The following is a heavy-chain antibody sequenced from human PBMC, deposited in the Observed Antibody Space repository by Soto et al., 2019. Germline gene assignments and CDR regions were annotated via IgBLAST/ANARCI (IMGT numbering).Heavy chain of an antibody. CDR1: GFSISSGYY. CDR3: ARDTKWFWELGPQLYGMDV. CDR2: IFHGGST. J-gene: IGHJ6*02. Sequence: SETLSLTCAVSGFSISSGYYWGWIRQPPGKGLEWIGSIFHGGSTYYNPSLKSRVTISVDTSKNQFSLKLRSVTAADTAVYYCARDTKWFWELGPQLYGMDVWGLGTTVTVSS. V-gene: IGHV4-38-2*02. D-gene: IGHD3-10*01.